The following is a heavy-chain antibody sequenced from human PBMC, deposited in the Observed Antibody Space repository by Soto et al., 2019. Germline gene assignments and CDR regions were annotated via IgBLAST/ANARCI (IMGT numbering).Heavy chain of an antibody. CDR2: IRSKASGGTT. V-gene: IGHV3-49*03. Sequence: GGSLRLSCTASGFTFGDYAMSWFRQAPGKGLEWVGFIRSKASGGTTEYAASVKGRFTISRDNSKSTLYLQINSLTIEDTVVYYCVRDGPRITIYGYGDQWGQGTLVTVSS. CDR1: GFTFGDYA. J-gene: IGHJ4*02. CDR3: VRDGPRITIYGYGDQ. D-gene: IGHD3-3*01.